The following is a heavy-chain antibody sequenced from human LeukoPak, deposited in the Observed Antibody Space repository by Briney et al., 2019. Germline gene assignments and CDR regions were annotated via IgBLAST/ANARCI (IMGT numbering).Heavy chain of an antibody. CDR1: GFTFSSYA. V-gene: IGHV3-23*01. CDR3: AKKPRMGNWFDP. J-gene: IGHJ5*02. CDR2: ISGSGGNT. Sequence: PGGSLRLSRAASGFTFSSYAMSWVRQAPGKGLEWVSAISGSGGNTYYADSVKGRFTISRDNSKNTLYLQMNSLRAEDTAVYYCAKKPRMGNWFDPWGQGTLVTVSS. D-gene: IGHD3-16*01.